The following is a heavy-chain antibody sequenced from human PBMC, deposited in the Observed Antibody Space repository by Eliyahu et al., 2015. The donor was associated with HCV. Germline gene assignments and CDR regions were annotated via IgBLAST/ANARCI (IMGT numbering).Heavy chain of an antibody. CDR2: IIPIFGTA. J-gene: IGHJ3*02. CDR3: ARGFYDILTGYPSFSAFDI. CDR1: GGTFXSYA. D-gene: IGHD3-9*01. V-gene: IGHV1-69*01. Sequence: QVQLVQSGAEVKKPGSSVKVSCKASGGTFXSYAISWVRQAPGQGLEWMGGIIPIFGTANYAQKFQGRVTTTADESTSTAYMELSSLRSEDTAVYYCARGFYDILTGYPSFSAFDIWGQGTMVTVSS.